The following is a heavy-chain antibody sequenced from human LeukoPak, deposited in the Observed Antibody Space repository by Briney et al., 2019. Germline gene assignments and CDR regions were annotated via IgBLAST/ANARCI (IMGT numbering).Heavy chain of an antibody. D-gene: IGHD1-26*01. CDR2: INDDGSTT. V-gene: IGHV3-74*01. CDR1: GFTFSRSW. Sequence: GGSLRLSCAASGFTFSRSWMHWVRQAPGKGLVWASRINDDGSTTSYADSVKGRFTISRDNAKKTLFPQMNSLRAEDTGVYYCARGPAANSGNYYVGDYWGQGTLVTVSS. J-gene: IGHJ4*02. CDR3: ARGPAANSGNYYVGDY.